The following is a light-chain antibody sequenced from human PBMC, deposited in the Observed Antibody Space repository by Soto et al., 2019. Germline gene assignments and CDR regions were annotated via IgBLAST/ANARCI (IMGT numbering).Light chain of an antibody. CDR1: QSISSW. CDR3: QQYNTYSQT. Sequence: DIQMTQSPSTLSASVGDRVTITCRASQSISSWLAWYQQKPGKAPKLLISGASNLESGVPSRFSGSGSGTEFTLTISSLQPDDFATYYCQQYNTYSQTFGQGTKVDIK. CDR2: GAS. V-gene: IGKV1-5*01. J-gene: IGKJ1*01.